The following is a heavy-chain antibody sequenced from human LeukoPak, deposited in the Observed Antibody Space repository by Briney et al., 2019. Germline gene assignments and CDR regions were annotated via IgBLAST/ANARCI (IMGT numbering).Heavy chain of an antibody. Sequence: SSETLSLICTVSGGSISSSSYYWGWIRQPPGKGLEWIGSIYYSGSTYYNPSLKSRVTISVDTSKNQFSLKLSSVTAADTAVYYCARHDGPSAWLLLYYWGQGTLVTVSS. CDR2: IYYSGST. V-gene: IGHV4-39*01. CDR3: ARHDGPSAWLLLYY. CDR1: GGSISSSSYY. J-gene: IGHJ4*02. D-gene: IGHD3-22*01.